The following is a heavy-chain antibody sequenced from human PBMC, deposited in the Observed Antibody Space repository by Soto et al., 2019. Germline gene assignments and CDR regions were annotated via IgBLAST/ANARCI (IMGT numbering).Heavy chain of an antibody. D-gene: IGHD2-15*01. CDR2: ISASTRNT. CDR1: GYTFSDYA. Sequence: QVQLVQSGGEVKKPGASVKVSCQASGYTFSDYAISWVRQAPGQGLEWMGWISASTRNTDQAQNFQGRVIMTLDTTTNTDYMKLRSLRSDDTAVYYCVRCYCSVGSCYACLHFDLWGRGTLVTVSS. V-gene: IGHV1-18*01. J-gene: IGHJ2*01. CDR3: VRCYCSVGSCYACLHFDL.